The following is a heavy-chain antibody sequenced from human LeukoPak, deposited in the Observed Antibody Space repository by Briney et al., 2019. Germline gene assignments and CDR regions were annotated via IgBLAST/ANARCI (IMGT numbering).Heavy chain of an antibody. V-gene: IGHV3-30-3*01. Sequence: GRSLRLSCAASGFTFSSYAMHWVRQAPGKGLEWVAVISYDGSNKYYADSVKGRFTISRDNSKYTLYLQMNSLRAEDTAVYYCARDNSNGWSLYGMDVWGPGTTVTVSS. D-gene: IGHD6-19*01. J-gene: IGHJ6*02. CDR3: ARDNSNGWSLYGMDV. CDR1: GFTFSSYA. CDR2: ISYDGSNK.